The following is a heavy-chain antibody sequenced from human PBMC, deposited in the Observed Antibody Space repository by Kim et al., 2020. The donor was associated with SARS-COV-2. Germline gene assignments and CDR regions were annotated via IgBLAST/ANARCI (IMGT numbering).Heavy chain of an antibody. D-gene: IGHD5-12*01. Sequence: SETLSLTCTVSGGSISSSSYYWGWIRQPPGKGLEWIGSIYYSGSTYYNPSLKSRVTISVDTSKNQFSLKLSSVTAAYTAVYYCARDFVMLRDLRLLYYYGMDVWGQGTTVTVSS. CDR3: ARDFVMLRDLRLLYYYGMDV. V-gene: IGHV4-39*02. CDR1: GGSISSSSYY. J-gene: IGHJ6*02. CDR2: IYYSGST.